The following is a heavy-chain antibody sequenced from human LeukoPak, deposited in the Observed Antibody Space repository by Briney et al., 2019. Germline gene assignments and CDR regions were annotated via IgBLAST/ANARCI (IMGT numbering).Heavy chain of an antibody. D-gene: IGHD6-13*01. Sequence: GGSLRLSYATSGFTFSSQTMSWVRQAPGKGLEWGSAISGSGGSTYYADSVKGRFTISRDNSKNTLYLQMNSLRAEDTAVYYCAKDLGSSWSYYFDYWGQGTLVTVSS. J-gene: IGHJ4*02. CDR1: GFTFSSQT. CDR3: AKDLGSSWSYYFDY. CDR2: ISGSGGST. V-gene: IGHV3-23*01.